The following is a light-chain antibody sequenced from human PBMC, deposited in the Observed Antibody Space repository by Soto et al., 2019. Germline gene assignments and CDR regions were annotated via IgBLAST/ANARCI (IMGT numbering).Light chain of an antibody. CDR2: DAS. CDR3: QQYNRYSHT. J-gene: IGKJ4*01. V-gene: IGKV1-5*01. Sequence: IQMAQSPSTLSASVGDRVTITCRASQSLNRLLAWYQQKPGQAPKLLIYDASNLESGVPSMFSGSGAGTEFALTISGLPPDDVVSYYCQQYNRYSHTFGRGTKVEIK. CDR1: QSLNRL.